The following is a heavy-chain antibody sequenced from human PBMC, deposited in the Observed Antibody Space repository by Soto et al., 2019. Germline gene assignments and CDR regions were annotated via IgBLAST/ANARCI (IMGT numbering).Heavy chain of an antibody. D-gene: IGHD1-7*01. CDR3: ARDRAGTTYYYYYMDV. CDR1: GDSVSSNSAA. V-gene: IGHV6-1*01. Sequence: PSETLSLTCAISGDSVSSNSAAWNWIRQSPSRGLEWLGRTYYRSKWYNDYAVSVKSRTTINPDTSKNQFSLQLNSVTPEDTAVYYCARDRAGTTYYYYYMDVWGKGTTVTVSS. J-gene: IGHJ6*03. CDR2: TYYRSKWYN.